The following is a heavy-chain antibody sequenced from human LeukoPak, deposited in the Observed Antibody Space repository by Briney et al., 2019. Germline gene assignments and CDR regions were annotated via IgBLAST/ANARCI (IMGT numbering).Heavy chain of an antibody. Sequence: GGSLRLSCAASGFTVSSNYMSWVRRAPGKGLEWVSIIYSGGNTYYADSVRGRFTISRDNSKNTLYLQMNSLSAEDTAVYYCARAGRLRLGELSLYREGYLDYWGQGTLVTVSS. CDR2: IYSGGNT. V-gene: IGHV3-66*01. J-gene: IGHJ4*02. CDR3: ARAGRLRLGELSLYREGYLDY. CDR1: GFTVSSNY. D-gene: IGHD3-16*02.